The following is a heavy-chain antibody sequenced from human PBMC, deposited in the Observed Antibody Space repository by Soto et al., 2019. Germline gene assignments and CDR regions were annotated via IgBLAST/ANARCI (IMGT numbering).Heavy chain of an antibody. CDR1: GGTFSGYW. V-gene: IGHV3-74*01. Sequence: EVQLVESGGDLVQPGGSLRLSCAAPGGTFSGYWMHWVRRVPGKGLVWVSRIYGDGTTTTYADSVQGRFTISRDTGKNTVYLQMNSLRVDDTGVYFCARSCCGEQNWFDPWGQGTLVTVSS. CDR3: ARSCCGEQNWFDP. CDR2: IYGDGTTT. J-gene: IGHJ5*02. D-gene: IGHD4-17*01.